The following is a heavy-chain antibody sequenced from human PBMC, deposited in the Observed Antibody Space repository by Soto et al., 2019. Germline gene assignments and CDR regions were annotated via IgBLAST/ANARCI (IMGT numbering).Heavy chain of an antibody. CDR2: ISGSGGST. CDR3: AKDGYSNYGFDYYYYGMDV. J-gene: IGHJ6*02. Sequence: EVQLLESGGGLVQPGGSLRLSCAASGFTFSSYAMSWVRQAPGKGLEWVSAISGSGGSTYYADSVKGRFTISRDNSKNALYLKMNSLRAEDTAVYYCAKDGYSNYGFDYYYYGMDVWGQGTTVTVSS. V-gene: IGHV3-23*01. D-gene: IGHD4-4*01. CDR1: GFTFSSYA.